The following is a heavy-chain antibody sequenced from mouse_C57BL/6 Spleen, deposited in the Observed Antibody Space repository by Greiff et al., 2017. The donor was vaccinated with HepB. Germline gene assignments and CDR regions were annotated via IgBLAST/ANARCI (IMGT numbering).Heavy chain of an antibody. CDR1: GFTFSNYW. V-gene: IGHV6-3*01. CDR2: IRLKSDNYAT. Sequence: EVMLVESGGGLVQPGGSMKLSCVASGFTFSNYWMNWVRQSPEKGLEWVAQIRLKSDNYATHYAESVKGRFTISRDDSKSSVYLQMNNLRAEDTGIYYCTGSSYGAYWGQGTLVTVSA. J-gene: IGHJ3*01. CDR3: TGSSYGAY. D-gene: IGHD1-1*01.